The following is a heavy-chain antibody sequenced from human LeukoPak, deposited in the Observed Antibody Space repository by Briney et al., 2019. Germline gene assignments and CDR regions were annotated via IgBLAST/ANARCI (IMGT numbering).Heavy chain of an antibody. V-gene: IGHV5-51*01. Sequence: GESLKISCKGSGYSFTSYWIGWVRQMPGKGLEWMGIIYPGDSDTRYSPSFQGQVTISADKSISTAYLQWSSLKASDAAMYYCAREIAAAGTEDWFDPWGQGTLVTVSS. CDR3: AREIAAAGTEDWFDP. CDR2: IYPGDSDT. J-gene: IGHJ5*02. CDR1: GYSFTSYW. D-gene: IGHD6-13*01.